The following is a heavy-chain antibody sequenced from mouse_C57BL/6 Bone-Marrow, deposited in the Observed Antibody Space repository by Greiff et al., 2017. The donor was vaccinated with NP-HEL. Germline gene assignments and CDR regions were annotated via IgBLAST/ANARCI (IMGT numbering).Heavy chain of an antibody. J-gene: IGHJ2*01. CDR1: GYTFTDYY. CDR2: INPNNGGT. V-gene: IGHV1-26*01. Sequence: EVQLQQSGPELVKPGASVKISCKASGYTFTDYYMNWVKQSHGQSLEWIGDINPNNGGTSYNQKFKGKATLTVDKSSSTAYMELRSLTSEDSAVYYCARKYSNSFGYWGQGTTLTVSS. D-gene: IGHD2-5*01. CDR3: ARKYSNSFGY.